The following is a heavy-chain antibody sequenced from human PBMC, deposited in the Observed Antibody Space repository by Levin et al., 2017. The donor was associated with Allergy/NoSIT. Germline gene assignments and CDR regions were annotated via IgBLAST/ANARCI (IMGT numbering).Heavy chain of an antibody. CDR1: GFTFSSYG. CDR2: ISYDGSNK. CDR3: AKGTTVTLFDY. J-gene: IGHJ4*02. D-gene: IGHD4-17*01. V-gene: IGHV3-30*18. Sequence: PGGSLRLSCAASGFTFSSYGMHWVRQAPGKGLEWVAVISYDGSNKYYADSVKGRFTISRDNSKNTLYLQMNSLRAEDTAVYYCAKGTTVTLFDYWGQGTLVTVSS.